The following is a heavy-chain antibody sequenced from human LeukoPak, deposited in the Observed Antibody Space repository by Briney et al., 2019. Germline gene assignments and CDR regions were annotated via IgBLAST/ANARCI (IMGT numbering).Heavy chain of an antibody. CDR1: GFTFSSYA. J-gene: IGHJ4*02. V-gene: IGHV3-23*01. Sequence: GGSLRLSCAASGFTFSSYAMSWVRQAPGKGLEWVSAISGSGDSTYYGDSVKGRFTISRDNSKNTLYLQMNSLRAEDTAVYYCAKDIVVVPAAIEYWGQGTLVTVSS. D-gene: IGHD2-2*01. CDR2: ISGSGDST. CDR3: AKDIVVVPAAIEY.